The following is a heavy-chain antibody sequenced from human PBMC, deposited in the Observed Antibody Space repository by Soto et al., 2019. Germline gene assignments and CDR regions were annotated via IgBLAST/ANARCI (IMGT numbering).Heavy chain of an antibody. CDR2: ISYDGSNK. CDR3: AKVGIYEVYGDYDLYYYGMDV. V-gene: IGHV3-30*18. Sequence: PGGSLRLSCAASGFTFSSYGMHWVRQAPGKGLEWVAVISYDGSNKYYADSVKGRFTISRDNSKNTLYLQMNSLRAEDTAVYYCAKVGIYEVYGDYDLYYYGMDVWGQGTTVTVSS. D-gene: IGHD4-17*01. CDR1: GFTFSSYG. J-gene: IGHJ6*02.